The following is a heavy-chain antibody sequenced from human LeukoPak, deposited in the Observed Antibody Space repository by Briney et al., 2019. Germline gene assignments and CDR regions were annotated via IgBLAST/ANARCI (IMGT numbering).Heavy chain of an antibody. CDR2: INSDGSST. CDR1: GFTFSSYW. D-gene: IGHD2-21*02. J-gene: IGHJ4*02. V-gene: IGHV3-74*01. Sequence: GGPLRLSCAASGFTFSSYWMHWVRQAPGKGLVWVSRINSDGSSTSYADSVKGRFTISRDNAKNTLYLQMNSLRAEDTAVYYCAREFLYCGGDCYYDYWGQGTLVTVSS. CDR3: AREFLYCGGDCYYDY.